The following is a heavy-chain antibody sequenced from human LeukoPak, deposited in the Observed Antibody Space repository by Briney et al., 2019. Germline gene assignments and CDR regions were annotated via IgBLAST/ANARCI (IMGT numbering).Heavy chain of an antibody. CDR3: ARDLGGSYGGGGAFDI. CDR2: ISSSSSYI. D-gene: IGHD1-26*01. Sequence: PGGSLRLSCAASGFTFSSYSMNWVRQAPGKGLEWVSSISSSSSYIYYADSVKGRFTISRDNAKNSLYLQMNSLRAKDTAVYYCARDLGGSYGGGGAFDIWGQGTMVTVSS. CDR1: GFTFSSYS. V-gene: IGHV3-21*01. J-gene: IGHJ3*02.